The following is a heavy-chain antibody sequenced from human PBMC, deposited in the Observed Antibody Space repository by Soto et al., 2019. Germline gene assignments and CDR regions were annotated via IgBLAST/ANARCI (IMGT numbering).Heavy chain of an antibody. Sequence: PGESLKISCTTSGYSFTTYWINWVRQMPGKGLEWMGKIDPGGSDTTYSPSFQGHVTISLDKSITAAYLRWSSLKASDTAMYYCARVGHDYSNSGMDVWGQGTTVTVSS. CDR2: IDPGGSDT. CDR3: ARVGHDYSNSGMDV. V-gene: IGHV5-10-1*01. D-gene: IGHD4-4*01. J-gene: IGHJ6*02. CDR1: GYSFTTYW.